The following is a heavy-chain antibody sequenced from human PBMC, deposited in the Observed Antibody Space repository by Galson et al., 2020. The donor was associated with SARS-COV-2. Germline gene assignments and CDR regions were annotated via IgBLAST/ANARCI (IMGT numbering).Heavy chain of an antibody. J-gene: IGHJ3*02. D-gene: IGHD1-1*01. Sequence: SETLSLTCTVSGGSISSGGYYWSWIRQPPGKGLEWIGYIYYSGSTYYNTSLKSRVTISVDTSKNQFSLKLSSVTAADTAVYYCARTSGGTDAFDIWGQGTMVTGSS. CDR2: IYYSGST. CDR1: GGSISSGGYY. V-gene: IGHV4-31*03. CDR3: ARTSGGTDAFDI.